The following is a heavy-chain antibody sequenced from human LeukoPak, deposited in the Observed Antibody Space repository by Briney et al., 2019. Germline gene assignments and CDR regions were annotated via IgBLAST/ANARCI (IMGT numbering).Heavy chain of an antibody. Sequence: GASVTVSFTPSVYTFTNYGISWVRQAPGRGLEGMGWMSAYNGNTIYAQKLQGRLTMTTDTSTSTDYMELRSLRSDDTAVYYSAREYRVAVAGPDVSGKGTPVTVSS. CDR1: VYTFTNYG. J-gene: IGHJ6*01. V-gene: IGHV1-18*01. D-gene: IGHD6-19*01. CDR2: MSAYNGNT. CDR3: AREYRVAVAGPDV.